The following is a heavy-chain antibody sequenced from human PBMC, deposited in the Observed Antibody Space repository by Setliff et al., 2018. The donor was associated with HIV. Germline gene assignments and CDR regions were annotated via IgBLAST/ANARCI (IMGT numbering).Heavy chain of an antibody. CDR3: ARQYSSGSRLDY. CDR2: ISAYNGNT. V-gene: IGHV1-18*01. J-gene: IGHJ4*02. Sequence: ASVKVSCKAAGYTFTSYGIIWVRQAPGQGLEWMGWISAYNGNTNYEQKLQGRVIMTTDTSTSTVYMEKRSLRSDDTAVYYCARQYSSGSRLDYWGQGTLVTVSS. CDR1: GYTFTSYG. D-gene: IGHD6-19*01.